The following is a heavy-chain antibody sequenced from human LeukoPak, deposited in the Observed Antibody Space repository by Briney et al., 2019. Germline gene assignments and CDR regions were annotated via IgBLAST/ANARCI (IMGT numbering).Heavy chain of an antibody. CDR3: ARVLEWELPLFDY. Sequence: SSETLSLTCTVSGGSISSGGYYWSWIRQHPGKGLEWIGYIYYSGSTYYNPSLKSRVTISVDTSKNQFSLKLSSVTAADTAVYYCARVLEWELPLFDYWGQGTLVTVSS. CDR1: GGSISSGGYY. D-gene: IGHD1-26*01. J-gene: IGHJ4*02. CDR2: IYYSGST. V-gene: IGHV4-31*03.